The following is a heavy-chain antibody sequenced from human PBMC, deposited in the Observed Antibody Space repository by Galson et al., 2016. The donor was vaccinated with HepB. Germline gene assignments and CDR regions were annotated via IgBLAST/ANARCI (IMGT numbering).Heavy chain of an antibody. CDR2: ISTYSGDT. CDR3: ARDVQYRFDS. CDR1: GYAFTTSG. D-gene: IGHD2/OR15-2a*01. V-gene: IGHV1-18*01. Sequence: SVKVSCKAFGYAFTTSGISWVRQAPGQGLERMGWISTYSGDTKYAQNFQGGLTLTTDSSTTTAYMELRSLRFDDTAMYYCARDVQYRFDSWGQGTLVTVSS. J-gene: IGHJ4*02.